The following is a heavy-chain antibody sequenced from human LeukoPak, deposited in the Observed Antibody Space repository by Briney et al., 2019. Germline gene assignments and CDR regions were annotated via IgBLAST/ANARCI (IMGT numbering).Heavy chain of an antibody. D-gene: IGHD2-2*01. Sequence: GESLKISCKGSGYGFTSYWIGWVRQMPGKGLEWMGIIYPGDSDTRYSPSFQGQVTISADKSISTAYLQWSSLKASDTAMYYCARRPGYCSSTSCRNWFDPWGQGTLVTVSS. CDR2: IYPGDSDT. J-gene: IGHJ5*02. CDR3: ARRPGYCSSTSCRNWFDP. CDR1: GYGFTSYW. V-gene: IGHV5-51*01.